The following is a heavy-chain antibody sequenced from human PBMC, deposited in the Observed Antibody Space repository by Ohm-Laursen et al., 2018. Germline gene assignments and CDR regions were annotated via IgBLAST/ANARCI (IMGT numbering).Heavy chain of an antibody. CDR2: IKSKTDGGTT. J-gene: IGHJ4*02. CDR1: RFIFDAYA. CDR3: TGNYDISFDY. V-gene: IGHV3-15*01. Sequence: SLRLSCTASRFIFDAYAMHWVRQAPGKGLEWVGRIKSKTDGGTTDYAAPVKGRFTISRDDSKNTLYLQMNSLKTEDTAVYYCTGNYDISFDYWGQGTLVTVSS. D-gene: IGHD3-9*01.